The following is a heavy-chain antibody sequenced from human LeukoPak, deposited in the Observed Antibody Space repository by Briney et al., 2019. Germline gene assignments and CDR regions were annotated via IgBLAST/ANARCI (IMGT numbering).Heavy chain of an antibody. J-gene: IGHJ4*02. Sequence: PSETLSLTCTVSGYSISSGYHWGWIRQPPGKGLEWIGSIYHSGSTYYNPSLKSRVTISVDTSKNQFSLKLRSVTAADTAVYYCARDRGIAVASDYWGQGTLVTVSS. D-gene: IGHD6-19*01. CDR2: IYHSGST. CDR3: ARDRGIAVASDY. CDR1: GYSISSGYH. V-gene: IGHV4-38-2*02.